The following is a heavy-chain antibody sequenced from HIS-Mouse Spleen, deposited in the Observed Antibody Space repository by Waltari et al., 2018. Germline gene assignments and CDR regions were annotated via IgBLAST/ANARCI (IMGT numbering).Heavy chain of an antibody. Sequence: QLQLQESGPGLVKPSETLSLTCTVSGGSISSSSYYWGWIRQPPGKGLEWIGSIDYSGSTDSNPSLKSRVTISVDTSKNQFSLKLSSVTAADTAVYYCARESPYSSSWYDWYFDLWGRGTLVTVSS. CDR3: ARESPYSSSWYDWYFDL. CDR2: IDYSGST. D-gene: IGHD6-13*01. CDR1: GGSISSSSYY. J-gene: IGHJ2*01. V-gene: IGHV4-39*07.